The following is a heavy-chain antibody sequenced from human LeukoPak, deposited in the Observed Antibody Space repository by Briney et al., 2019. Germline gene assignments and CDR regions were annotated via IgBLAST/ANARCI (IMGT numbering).Heavy chain of an antibody. Sequence: PGGSLRLSCAASGFTFSDYYMSWIRQAPGKGLEWVAYISTSSSSTDSADSVRGRFTISRDNAKNTLFLQMDSLRDEDTAVYYCARDLVLAVWGQGTTVTVSS. V-gene: IGHV3-11*06. J-gene: IGHJ6*02. D-gene: IGHD4/OR15-4a*01. CDR1: GFTFSDYY. CDR3: ARDLVLAV. CDR2: ISTSSSST.